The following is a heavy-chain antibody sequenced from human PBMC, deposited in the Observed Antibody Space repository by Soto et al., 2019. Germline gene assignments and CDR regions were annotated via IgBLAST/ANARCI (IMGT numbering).Heavy chain of an antibody. CDR1: GYTLTELS. Sequence: QVQLVQSGAEVKKPGASVKVSCKVSGYTLTELSMHWVRQAPGQGLERLGGFDPEDGEIIYAQKSQGRVTMNEDTSTDTAYMELSSLRSEDTAVYYCAIFKASVINYDFFDFWGQGTLVTVSS. D-gene: IGHD3-3*01. J-gene: IGHJ4*02. V-gene: IGHV1-24*01. CDR2: FDPEDGEI. CDR3: AIFKASVINYDFFDF.